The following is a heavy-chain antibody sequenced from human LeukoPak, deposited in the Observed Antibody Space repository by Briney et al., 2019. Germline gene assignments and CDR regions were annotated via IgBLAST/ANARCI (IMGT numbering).Heavy chain of an antibody. CDR2: INPSGGST. CDR3: ARSYSNYVKAFDI. V-gene: IGHV1-46*03. CDR1: GYTFTSYY. D-gene: IGHD4-11*01. J-gene: IGHJ3*02. Sequence: GASVKVSCKASGYTFTSYYMHWVRQAPGQGLEWMGIINPSGGSTSYAQKFQGSVTMTRDTSTSTVYMELSSLRSEDTAVYYCARSYSNYVKAFDIWGQGTMVTVSS.